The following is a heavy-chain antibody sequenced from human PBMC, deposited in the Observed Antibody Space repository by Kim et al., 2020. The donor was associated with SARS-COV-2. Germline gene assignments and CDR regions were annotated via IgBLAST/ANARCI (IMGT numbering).Heavy chain of an antibody. D-gene: IGHD3-9*01. Sequence: ASVKVSCKASGYTFTSYAMNWVRQAPGQGLEWMGWINTNTGNPTYAQGFTGRFVFSLDTSVSTAYLQISSLKAEDTAVYYCARMNYDILTADPSLDYWGQGTLVTVSS. CDR1: GYTFTSYA. CDR2: INTNTGNP. J-gene: IGHJ4*02. CDR3: ARMNYDILTADPSLDY. V-gene: IGHV7-4-1*02.